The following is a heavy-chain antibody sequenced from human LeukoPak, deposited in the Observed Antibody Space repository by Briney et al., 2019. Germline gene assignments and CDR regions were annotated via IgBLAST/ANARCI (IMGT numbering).Heavy chain of an antibody. D-gene: IGHD5-12*01. Sequence: ASVKVSCKASGYTFTGYYMHWVRQAPGQRLEWMGWINPNSGGTNYAQKFQGRVTMTRDTSISTAYMELSRLRSDDTAVYYCARAPSSGYSGYDLDYWGQGTLVTVSS. V-gene: IGHV1-2*02. J-gene: IGHJ4*02. CDR1: GYTFTGYY. CDR2: INPNSGGT. CDR3: ARAPSSGYSGYDLDY.